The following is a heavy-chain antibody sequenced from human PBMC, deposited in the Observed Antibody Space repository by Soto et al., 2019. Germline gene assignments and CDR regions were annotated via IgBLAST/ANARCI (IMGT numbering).Heavy chain of an antibody. CDR3: ASTYYYDSSGPNWFDP. CDR1: GGSISSSSYY. D-gene: IGHD3-22*01. V-gene: IGHV4-39*01. J-gene: IGHJ5*02. Sequence: LSLTCTVSGGSISSSSYYWGWIRQPPGKGLEWIGSIYYSGSTYYNPSLKSRVTISVDTSKNRFSLKLSSVTAADTAVYYCASTYYYDSSGPNWFDPWGQGTLVTVSS. CDR2: IYYSGST.